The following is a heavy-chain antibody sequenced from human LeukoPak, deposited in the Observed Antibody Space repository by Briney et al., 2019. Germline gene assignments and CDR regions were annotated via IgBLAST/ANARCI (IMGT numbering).Heavy chain of an antibody. D-gene: IGHD6-19*01. CDR2: IIPIFGTA. V-gene: IGHV1-69*06. CDR1: GGTFSSYA. J-gene: IGHJ4*02. CDR3: ATLRQWPIDY. Sequence: ASVKVSCKASGGTFSSYAISWVRQAPGQGLEWMGGIIPIFGTANYAQKFQGRVTITADKSTSTAYMELSSLRSEDTAVYYCATLRQWPIDYWGQGTLVTVSS.